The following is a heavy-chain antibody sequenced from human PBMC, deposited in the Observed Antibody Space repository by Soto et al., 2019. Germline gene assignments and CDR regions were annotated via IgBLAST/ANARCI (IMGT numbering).Heavy chain of an antibody. J-gene: IGHJ3*02. CDR1: GFTFSSYD. Sequence: EVQLLESGGGLVQPGGSLRLSCAASGFTFSSYDMSWVRQAPGKGLEWVSAISGSGGSTYYADSVKGRFTISRDNSKNTLYLQMNSLRAEDTAVYYCAKDRSGTIFGVVTHDAFDIWGQGTMVTVSS. D-gene: IGHD3-3*01. CDR3: AKDRSGTIFGVVTHDAFDI. V-gene: IGHV3-23*01. CDR2: ISGSGGST.